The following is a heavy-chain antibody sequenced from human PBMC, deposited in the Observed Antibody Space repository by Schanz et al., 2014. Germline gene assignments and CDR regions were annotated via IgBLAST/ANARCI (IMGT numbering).Heavy chain of an antibody. CDR2: ISGSGAGT. CDR3: AKGQGAVINNWYFDL. V-gene: IGHV3-23*04. CDR1: GFIFSNFA. J-gene: IGHJ2*01. D-gene: IGHD2-21*01. Sequence: EVQLVESGGGLVQPGGSLRLSCAASGFIFSNFAMEWVRQAPGKGLEWVSAISGSGAGTYYADSVKGRFTISRDNSMNTLSLQMNGLSADDTAIYYCAKGQGAVINNWYFDLWGRGTLVTVSS.